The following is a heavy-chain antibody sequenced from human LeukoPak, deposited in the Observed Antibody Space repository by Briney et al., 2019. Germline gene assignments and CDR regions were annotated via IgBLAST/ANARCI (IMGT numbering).Heavy chain of an antibody. CDR2: ISYDGSNK. Sequence: PGRSLRLSCAASGFTFSSYAMHWVRQAPGKGLEWVAVISYDGSNKYYADSVKGRFTISRDNSKNTLYLQMNSLRAEDTAVYYCARDGAVSDKDAFDIWGQGTMVTVSS. J-gene: IGHJ3*02. D-gene: IGHD2-8*01. CDR1: GFTFSSYA. CDR3: ARDGAVSDKDAFDI. V-gene: IGHV3-30-3*01.